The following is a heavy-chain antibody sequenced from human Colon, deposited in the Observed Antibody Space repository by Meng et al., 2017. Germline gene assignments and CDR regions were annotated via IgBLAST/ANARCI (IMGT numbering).Heavy chain of an antibody. CDR3: VRQGMTSYSWGY. Sequence: QVQLLESGPGIVKLSVTLSLPCAVSSCTISSSNWWSWVRQPPGKGLEWIGEISQSGTTYYNPSLKSRVTITGDWSKNQFSLNLNSVTAADTALYYCVRQGMTSYSWGYWGQGTLVTVAS. CDR1: SCTISSSNW. CDR2: ISQSGTT. D-gene: IGHD3-9*01. J-gene: IGHJ4*02. V-gene: IGHV4-4*02.